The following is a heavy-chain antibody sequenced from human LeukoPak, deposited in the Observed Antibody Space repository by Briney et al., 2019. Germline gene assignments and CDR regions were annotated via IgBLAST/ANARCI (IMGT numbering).Heavy chain of an antibody. CDR2: ISDDGSNK. D-gene: IGHD6-13*01. CDR1: GFNFDSYG. V-gene: IGHV3-30*19. Sequence: GGSLRLSCVASGFNFDSYGMHWVRQAPGKGLEWVAVISDDGSNKYHADSVKGRFTISRDNSKNTLYLQMISLRAEDTAVYYCARGESSSWYAYWGQGALVTVSS. CDR3: ARGESSSWYAY. J-gene: IGHJ4*02.